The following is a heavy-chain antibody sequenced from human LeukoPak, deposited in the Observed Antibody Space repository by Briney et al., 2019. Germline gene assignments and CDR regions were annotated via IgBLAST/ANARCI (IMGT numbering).Heavy chain of an antibody. CDR1: GFTFSSYG. J-gene: IGHJ4*02. V-gene: IGHV3-30*19. D-gene: IGHD1-26*01. Sequence: GRSLRLSCAASGFTFSSYGMHWVRQAPGKGLEWVAVISYDGSNKYYADSVKGRFTISRDNSKNTLYLQMNSLRAEDTAVYYCASGSVGATTPCDYWGQGTLVIVSS. CDR3: ASGSVGATTPCDY. CDR2: ISYDGSNK.